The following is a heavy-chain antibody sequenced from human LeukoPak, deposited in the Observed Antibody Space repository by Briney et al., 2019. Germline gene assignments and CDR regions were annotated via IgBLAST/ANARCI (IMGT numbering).Heavy chain of an antibody. D-gene: IGHD6-6*01. CDR3: ADRSIGYGFFGY. V-gene: IGHV4-31*03. Sequence: PSETLSLTCTVSGGSISSGGYYWSWLRPHPGQDREWIVYNYYSGRTYYNPSLKSRITISVDTTKNHFCLKLSSVTAAATAVYYCADRSIGYGFFGYWGQGNLVTVSS. J-gene: IGHJ4*02. CDR1: GGSISSGGYY. CDR2: NYYSGRT.